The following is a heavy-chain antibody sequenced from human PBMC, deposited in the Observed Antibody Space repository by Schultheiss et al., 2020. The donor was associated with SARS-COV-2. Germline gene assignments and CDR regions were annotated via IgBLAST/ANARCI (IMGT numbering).Heavy chain of an antibody. D-gene: IGHD6-6*01. CDR1: GGSISTYY. J-gene: IGHJ4*02. V-gene: IGHV4-59*08. CDR3: AGHGRHSSGEQLAIEY. CDR2: IYYSGST. Sequence: SETLSLTCTVPGGSISTYYWSWIRQPPGKGLEWIGYIYYSGSTKHNPSLKSRVTISIDTSNDQFSLNLRSVTAADTAVYYCAGHGRHSSGEQLAIEYWGQGTLGTVSS.